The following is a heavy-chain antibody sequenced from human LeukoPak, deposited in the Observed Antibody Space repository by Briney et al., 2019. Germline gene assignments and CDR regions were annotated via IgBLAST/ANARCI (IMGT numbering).Heavy chain of an antibody. D-gene: IGHD3-10*02. CDR1: GFTFSNAW. CDR3: TTDNSLYVPCYFDY. V-gene: IGHV3-15*01. Sequence: GGSLRLSCAASGFTFSNAWMSWVRQAPGKGLEWVGRIKSKTDGGTTDYAAPVKGRFTISRDDSKNTLYLQMNSLKTEDTAVYYCTTDNSLYVPCYFDYWGQGTLVTVSS. J-gene: IGHJ4*02. CDR2: IKSKTDGGTT.